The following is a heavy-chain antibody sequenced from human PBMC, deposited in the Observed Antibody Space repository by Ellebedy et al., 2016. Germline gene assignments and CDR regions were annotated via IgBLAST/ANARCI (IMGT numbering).Heavy chain of an antibody. CDR2: INHSGST. CDR1: GGSFSGYY. Sequence: SETLSLTCAVYGGSFSGYYWSWIRQPPGKGLELIGEINHSGSTNYNPSLKSRVTISVDTSKNQFSLKLSSVTAADTAVYYCARGSIGLYSSSWYRGGGRRFDYWGQGTLVTVSS. D-gene: IGHD6-13*01. CDR3: ARGSIGLYSSSWYRGGGRRFDY. J-gene: IGHJ4*02. V-gene: IGHV4-34*01.